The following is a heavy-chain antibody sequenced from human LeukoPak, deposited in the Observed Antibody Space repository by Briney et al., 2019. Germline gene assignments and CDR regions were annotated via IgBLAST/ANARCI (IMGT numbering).Heavy chain of an antibody. Sequence: PGGSLRLSCAASGFTFRNHCTHWVRQTPGKGLVWVSRISSDGSSTTYADSVKGRFTISRDNAKNTLYLQMNNLRAEDTAMYYCARDQRVTGRPDIDYWGQGTLVIVSS. CDR3: ARDQRVTGRPDIDY. CDR2: ISSDGSST. CDR1: GFTFRNHC. J-gene: IGHJ4*02. D-gene: IGHD6-6*01. V-gene: IGHV3-74*03.